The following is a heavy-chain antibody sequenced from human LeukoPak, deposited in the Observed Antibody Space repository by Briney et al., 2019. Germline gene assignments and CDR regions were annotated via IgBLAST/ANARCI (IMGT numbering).Heavy chain of an antibody. J-gene: IGHJ5*02. CDR2: IIPIFGTA. D-gene: IGHD3-16*02. Sequence: LVKVSCKASGGTFSSYAISWVRQAPGQGLEWMGGIIPIFGTANYAQKFQGRVTITADESTSTAYMELSSLRSEDTAVYYCAREGYDYVWGSYRRNWFDPWGQGTLVTVSP. V-gene: IGHV1-69*13. CDR3: AREGYDYVWGSYRRNWFDP. CDR1: GGTFSSYA.